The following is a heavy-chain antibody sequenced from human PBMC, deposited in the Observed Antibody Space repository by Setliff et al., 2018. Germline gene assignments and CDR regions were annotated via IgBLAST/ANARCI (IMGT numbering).Heavy chain of an antibody. J-gene: IGHJ4*02. CDR1: GFTFVNYW. V-gene: IGHV3-23*01. Sequence: TGGSLRLSCAASGFTFVNYWMHWVRQAPGKGLEWVSAISGSGGSTYYADSVKGRFTISRDNSKNTLYLQMNSLRAEDTAVYYCAKSESVPDYWGQGTLVTVSS. CDR3: AKSESVPDY. CDR2: ISGSGGST.